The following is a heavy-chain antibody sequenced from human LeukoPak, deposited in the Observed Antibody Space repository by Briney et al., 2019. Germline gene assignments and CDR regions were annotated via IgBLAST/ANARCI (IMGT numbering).Heavy chain of an antibody. V-gene: IGHV4-4*07. CDR2: IYSSGST. CDR1: AGSISSYY. CDR3: ARQAYDTGYDAFDI. D-gene: IGHD3-22*01. J-gene: IGHJ3*02. Sequence: SETLSLTCSVSAGSISSYYWSWIRQPAGKGLEWIGRIYSSGSTNYNPSLKSRVTMSVDASKNRFSLKLTSVTAADTAIYYCARQAYDTGYDAFDIWGQGTMVTVSS.